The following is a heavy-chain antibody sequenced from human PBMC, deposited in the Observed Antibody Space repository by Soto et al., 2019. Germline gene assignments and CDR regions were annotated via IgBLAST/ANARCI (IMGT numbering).Heavy chain of an antibody. J-gene: IGHJ6*03. D-gene: IGHD2-15*01. Sequence: GGSLRLSCAASGVTFGSYSMNWVGQAPGKGLEWVSYISSSSSTTYYADSVKGRFTISRDKAKNTLFLQMNSLRAEDTAVYYCARDDGHCSGGSCYGVPMDVRRKGTPVTVSS. CDR3: ARDDGHCSGGSCYGVPMDV. CDR1: GVTFGSYS. CDR2: ISSSSSTT. V-gene: IGHV3-48*01.